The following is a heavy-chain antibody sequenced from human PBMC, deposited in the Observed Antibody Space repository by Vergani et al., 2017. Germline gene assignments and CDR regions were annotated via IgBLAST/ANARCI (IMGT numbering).Heavy chain of an antibody. J-gene: IGHJ5*02. V-gene: IGHV4-59*01. Sequence: QVQLQESGPGLVKPSETLSLTCTVSGGSISSYYWSWIRQPPGKGLEWIGYIYYSGSTNYNPSLKSRFTISVDTSKNQFSLKLSSVTAADTAVYYCARGYYDFWSGYYRYNWFDPWGQGTLVTVSS. CDR3: ARGYYDFWSGYYRYNWFDP. CDR2: IYYSGST. D-gene: IGHD3-3*01. CDR1: GGSISSYY.